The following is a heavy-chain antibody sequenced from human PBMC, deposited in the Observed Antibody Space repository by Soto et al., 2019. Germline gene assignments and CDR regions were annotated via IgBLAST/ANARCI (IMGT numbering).Heavy chain of an antibody. D-gene: IGHD1-26*01. CDR2: IVPTLRIT. J-gene: IGHJ4*02. CDR3: ATDKYGAGRVGVQF. Sequence: QVQLVQSGAEVKKPGASLRVSCETSGGTSTIYTITWVRQAPGQGLQWMGRIVPTLRITNYAQEFQGRLTITADSSTSTAHIELTSLTSEDTAVYYCATDKYGAGRVGVQFWGQGNLVTVSS. CDR1: GGTSTIYT. V-gene: IGHV1-69*08.